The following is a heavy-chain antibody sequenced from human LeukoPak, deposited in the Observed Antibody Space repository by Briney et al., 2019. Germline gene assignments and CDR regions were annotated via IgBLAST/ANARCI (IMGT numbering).Heavy chain of an antibody. CDR1: GYSINGGYY. J-gene: IGHJ3*01. V-gene: IGHV4-38-2*01. CDR2: IFHSGSL. Sequence: SETLSLTCSVSGYSINGGYYWGWLRQSPGKGPEWIGTIFHSGSLFYNPSFKSRVTLSIDTSRDQFSLRLTSVTAAETAIYYCARMGVSYYYDSSTYYPVAFDVWGQGTKVTVSS. D-gene: IGHD3-22*01. CDR3: ARMGVSYYYDSSTYYPVAFDV.